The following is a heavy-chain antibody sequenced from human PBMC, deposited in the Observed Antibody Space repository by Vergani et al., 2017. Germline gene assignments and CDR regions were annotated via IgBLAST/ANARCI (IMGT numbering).Heavy chain of an antibody. CDR3: ARDREWELLGDYFDY. V-gene: IGHV3-7*01. CDR1: GFRFSNYW. CDR2: IKGDGSAK. J-gene: IGHJ4*02. D-gene: IGHD1-26*01. Sequence: EVEVVESGGGLVQPGGSLRLSCAASGFRFSNYWMHWLRQAPGKGLEWVAAIKGDGSAKQYVESVKGRFTISRDNAKSSLYLQMNSLRVADTAVYYCARDREWELLGDYFDYWGQGTLVTVSS.